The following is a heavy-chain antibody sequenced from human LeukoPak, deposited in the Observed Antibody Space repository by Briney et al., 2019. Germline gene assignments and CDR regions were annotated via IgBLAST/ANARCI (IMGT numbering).Heavy chain of an antibody. V-gene: IGHV4-61*02. CDR2: IYTSGST. CDR3: AGGRSSSWYGDAFDI. D-gene: IGHD6-13*01. CDR1: GGSISSGSYY. Sequence: SETLSLTCTVSGGSISSGSYYWSCIRQPAGKGLELIGRIYTSGSTNYNPSLKSRVTISVDTSKNQFSLKLSSVTAADTAVYYCAGGRSSSWYGDAFDIWGQGTMVTVSS. J-gene: IGHJ3*02.